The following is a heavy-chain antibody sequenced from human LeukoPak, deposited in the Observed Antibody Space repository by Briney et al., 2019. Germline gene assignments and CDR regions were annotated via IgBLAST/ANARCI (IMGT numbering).Heavy chain of an antibody. V-gene: IGHV4-61*02. CDR2: IYTSGST. CDR1: GYSISSGYY. D-gene: IGHD6-13*01. CDR3: AREGSSKFGFGS. Sequence: PSETLSLTCTVSGYSISSGYYWGWIRQPAGEQLEWIGRIYTSGSTNYNPSLKSRVTISVDTSKNQFSLKMNSVTAADTAVYYCAREGSSKFGFGSWGQGTLVTISS. J-gene: IGHJ5*01.